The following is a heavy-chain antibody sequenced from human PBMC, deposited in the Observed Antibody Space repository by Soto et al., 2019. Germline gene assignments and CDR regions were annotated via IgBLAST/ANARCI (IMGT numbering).Heavy chain of an antibody. CDR2: ISYDGSNN. CDR3: ARDLHCSSTSCYTGFDY. J-gene: IGHJ4*02. V-gene: IGHV3-30-3*01. Sequence: QVQLVESGGCVVQPGRSLRLSCAASGFTFSSYAMHWVRQAPGKGLEWVAVISYDGSNNYYADSVKGRFTISRDNSKNTLYLQMNSLRAEDTAVYYCARDLHCSSTSCYTGFDYWGQGTLVTVSS. CDR1: GFTFSSYA. D-gene: IGHD2-2*02.